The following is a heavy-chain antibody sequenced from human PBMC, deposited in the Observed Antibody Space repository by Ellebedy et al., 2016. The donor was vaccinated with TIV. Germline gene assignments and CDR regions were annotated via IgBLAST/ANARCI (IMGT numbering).Heavy chain of an antibody. CDR2: VYYTGTT. D-gene: IGHD5-12*01. V-gene: IGHV4-59*01. CDR3: AREGIVATMFIDP. Sequence: MPSETLSLTCNVSGGSITSYFWTRIRQTPGKGLEWIGYVYYTGTTDYNPSLSSRVTILIDTSQRHFSLRLNSVTAADTAVYYCAREGIVATMFIDPWGPGTLVTVSS. J-gene: IGHJ5*02. CDR1: GGSITSYF.